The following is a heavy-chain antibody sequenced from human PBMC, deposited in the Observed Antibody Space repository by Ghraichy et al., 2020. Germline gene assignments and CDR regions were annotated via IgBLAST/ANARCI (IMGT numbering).Heavy chain of an antibody. CDR3: ARLDAFNI. V-gene: IGHV4-39*01. Sequence: SQTLSLTCTVSGGSISSSSYYWGWIRQPPGKGLEWIGSIYYSGSTYYNPSLKSRVTISVDTSKNQFSLKLSSVTAADTAVYYCARLDAFNIWGQGTMVTVSS. J-gene: IGHJ3*02. CDR2: IYYSGST. CDR1: GGSISSSSYY.